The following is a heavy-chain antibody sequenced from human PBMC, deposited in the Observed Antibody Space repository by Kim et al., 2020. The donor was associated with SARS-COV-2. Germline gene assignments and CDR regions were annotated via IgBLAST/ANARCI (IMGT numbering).Heavy chain of an antibody. V-gene: IGHV4-34*01. Sequence: RVTISVDTSKNQFSLKLSSVTAADTAVYYCARMSKDIVVVVAAKHYYFDYWGQGTLVTVSS. D-gene: IGHD2-15*01. J-gene: IGHJ4*02. CDR3: ARMSKDIVVVVAAKHYYFDY.